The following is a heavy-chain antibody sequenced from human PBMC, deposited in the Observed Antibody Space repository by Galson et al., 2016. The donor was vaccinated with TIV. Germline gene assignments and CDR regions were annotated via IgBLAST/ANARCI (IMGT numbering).Heavy chain of an antibody. V-gene: IGHV3-43*01. Sequence: SLRLSCATSGFTFDHCAMHWVRQRPGKGLEWVSLITWEGDRTHYADSVQGRFTISRDNSRFSLYLQMDSLRFEDTAIYFCAKDYMWKENYFYMHVWGKGTTVTVSS. CDR2: ITWEGDRT. CDR1: GFTFDHCA. CDR3: AKDYMWKENYFYMHV. D-gene: IGHD1-1*01. J-gene: IGHJ6*03.